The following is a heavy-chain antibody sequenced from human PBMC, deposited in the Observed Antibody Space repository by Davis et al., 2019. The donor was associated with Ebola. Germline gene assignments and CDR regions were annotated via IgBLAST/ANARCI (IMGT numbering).Heavy chain of an antibody. J-gene: IGHJ6*02. CDR3: ARDGPLFALGDYYYGMDV. CDR2: ISYDGSNK. D-gene: IGHD3-16*01. CDR1: GFTFSRYP. V-gene: IGHV3-30-3*01. Sequence: PGGSLRLSCAASGFTFSRYPMHWVRQAPGKGLEWVALISYDGSNKYYADSVKGRFTISRDNSKNTLYLQMNSLGAEDTAGYYCARDGPLFALGDYYYGMDVWGQGTTVTVSS.